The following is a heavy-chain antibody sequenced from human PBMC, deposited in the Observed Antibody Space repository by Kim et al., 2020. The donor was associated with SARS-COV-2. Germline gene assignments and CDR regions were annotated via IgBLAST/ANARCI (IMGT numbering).Heavy chain of an antibody. CDR2: IYSSGNT. J-gene: IGHJ4*02. CDR1: GGAIDSSTHS. D-gene: IGHD3-22*01. CDR3: ARRGYDNSGHYLYFDY. V-gene: IGHV4-39*01. Sequence: SETLSLTCSVSGGAIDSSTHSWGWIRQSPGKGLEWIGNIYSSGNTYYSPSLKSRVTIFVDTSKNQFSLRLSSVTAADTALYYCARRGYDNSGHYLYFDYWGQGNLVTVSS.